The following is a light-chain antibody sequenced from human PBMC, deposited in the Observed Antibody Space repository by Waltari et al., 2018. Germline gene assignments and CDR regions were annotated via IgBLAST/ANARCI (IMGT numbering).Light chain of an antibody. CDR2: DVS. CDR3: SSYTGSSTWV. CDR1: SSDVGGYNY. Sequence: QSALTQPASVSGSPGQSITISCPGTSSDVGGYNYVSWDQQHPGKAPKLMIYDVSKRPSGVSNRFSGSKSGNTASLTISGLQAEDEADYYCSSYTGSSTWVFGGGTKLTVL. V-gene: IGLV2-14*01. J-gene: IGLJ3*02.